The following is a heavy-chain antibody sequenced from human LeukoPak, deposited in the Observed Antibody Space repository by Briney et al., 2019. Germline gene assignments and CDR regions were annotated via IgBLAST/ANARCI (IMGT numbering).Heavy chain of an antibody. J-gene: IGHJ2*01. CDR1: GGSFSGYY. CDR3: ARETWIQLWTNWYFDL. V-gene: IGHV4-34*01. D-gene: IGHD5-18*01. CDR2: INHSGST. Sequence: PSETLSLTCAVYGGSFSGYYWSWIRQPPGKGLEWIGEINHSGSTNYNPSLKSRVTISVDTSKNQFSLKLSSVTAADTAVYYCARETWIQLWTNWYFDLWGRGTLVTVSS.